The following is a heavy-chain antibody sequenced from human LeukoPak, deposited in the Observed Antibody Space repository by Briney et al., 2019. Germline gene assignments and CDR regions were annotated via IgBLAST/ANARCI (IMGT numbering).Heavy chain of an antibody. D-gene: IGHD3-22*01. CDR1: GGTFSSYA. CDR2: IIPIFGTA. CDR3: AADYYDSSGYYYVLSNNARTYYFDY. Sequence: SVTVSCKASGGTFSSYAISWVRQAPGQGLEWMGGIIPIFGTANYAQKFQGRVTITADESTSTAYMELSSLRSEDTAVYYCAADYYDSSGYYYVLSNNARTYYFDYWGQGTLVTVSS. J-gene: IGHJ4*02. V-gene: IGHV1-69*13.